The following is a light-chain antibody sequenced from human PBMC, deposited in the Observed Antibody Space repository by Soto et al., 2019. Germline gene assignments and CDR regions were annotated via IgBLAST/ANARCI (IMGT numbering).Light chain of an antibody. J-gene: IGLJ2*01. Sequence: QSVLTQPPSVSGAPGQRVTISCTGSSFNIGARYDVHWYQQLPGTAPKLLIYGNSNRPSGVPDRFSGSKSGTSASLAITGLQAEDEADYYCQSFDGTLSGYVVFGGGTKLTVL. CDR1: SFNIGARYD. V-gene: IGLV1-40*01. CDR3: QSFDGTLSGYVV. CDR2: GNS.